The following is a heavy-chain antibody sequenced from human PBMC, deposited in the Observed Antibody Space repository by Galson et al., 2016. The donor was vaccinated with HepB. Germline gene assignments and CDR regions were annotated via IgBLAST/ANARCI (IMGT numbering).Heavy chain of an antibody. D-gene: IGHD6-13*01. J-gene: IGHJ4*02. CDR1: GFTFSDAW. CDR2: SKGKADGGTT. V-gene: IGHV3-15*01. CDR3: TTLMPAAASDY. Sequence: SLRLSCAASGFTFSDAWMNWVRQAPGKGLEWVGRSKGKADGGTTDYAAPVKGRFSISRDESKNTLYLQMNNLQTEDSAVYFCTTLMPAAASDYWGQGTLVTVSS.